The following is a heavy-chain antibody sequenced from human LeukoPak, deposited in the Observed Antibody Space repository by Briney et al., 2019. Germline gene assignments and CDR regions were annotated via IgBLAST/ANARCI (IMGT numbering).Heavy chain of an antibody. Sequence: ASVKVSCKASGYTFTGYYMHWVRQAPGQGLEWMGIINPSGGSTSYAQKFQGRATMTRDTSTSTVYMELSSLRSDDTAVYYCARDLRITMIVVEWAFDIWGQGTMVTVSS. CDR1: GYTFTGYY. CDR2: INPSGGST. CDR3: ARDLRITMIVVEWAFDI. J-gene: IGHJ3*02. V-gene: IGHV1-46*01. D-gene: IGHD3-22*01.